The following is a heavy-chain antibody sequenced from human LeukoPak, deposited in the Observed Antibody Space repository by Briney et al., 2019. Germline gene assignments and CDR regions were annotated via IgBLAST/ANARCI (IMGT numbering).Heavy chain of an antibody. CDR1: GGSISSGGYY. CDR2: IYYSGST. CDR3: ARGVYYGDYCFDY. J-gene: IGHJ4*02. V-gene: IGHV4-31*03. Sequence: NPSETLSLTCTVSGGSISSGGYYWSWIRQHPGKGLEWIGYIYYSGSTYYNPSLKSRVTISVDTSKNQFSLKLSSVTAADTAVYYCARGVYYGDYCFDYWGQGTLVTVSS. D-gene: IGHD4-17*01.